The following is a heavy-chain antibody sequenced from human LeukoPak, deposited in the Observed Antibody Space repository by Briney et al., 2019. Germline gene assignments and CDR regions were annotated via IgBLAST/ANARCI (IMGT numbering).Heavy chain of an antibody. CDR3: VREASTSYYDSSGYYRQTETFDV. J-gene: IGHJ3*01. CDR2: IYYSGST. D-gene: IGHD3-22*01. CDR1: GGSISSGGYY. V-gene: IGHV4-31*03. Sequence: SQTLSLTCSVSGGSISSGGYYWSWIRQHPGKGLEWIGNIYYSGSTYYNPSLKSRVTMSIDTSKNQVSLRLTSVTAADTAMYFCVREASTSYYDSSGYYRQTETFDVWGLGTMVTVSS.